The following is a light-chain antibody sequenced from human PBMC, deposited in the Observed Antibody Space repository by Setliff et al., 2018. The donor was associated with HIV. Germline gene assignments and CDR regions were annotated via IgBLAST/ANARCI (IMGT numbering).Light chain of an antibody. V-gene: IGLV3-21*04. CDR1: NIGSKN. CDR3: QVWDSTGDHVL. CDR2: YDT. J-gene: IGLJ2*01. Sequence: SYELTQPPSVSVAPGETASITCGGNNIGSKNVHWYQQRPGQAPVLVIYYDTDRPSGIPERFSGSNSGNTATLTISRVEAGDEADYHCQVWDSTGDHVLFGGGTKVTVL.